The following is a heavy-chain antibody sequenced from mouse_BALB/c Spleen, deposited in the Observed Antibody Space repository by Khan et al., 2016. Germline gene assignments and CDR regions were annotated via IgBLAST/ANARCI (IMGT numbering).Heavy chain of an antibody. J-gene: IGHJ2*01. CDR3: ARLGYYGYFDY. CDR2: INPGSSTI. D-gene: IGHD1-1*01. Sequence: EVKLLESGGGLVQPGGSLNLSCAASGFAFSRYWMSWARQAPGKGQEWIGEINPGSSTINYTPSLKDKFIISRDHAKNTLYLQMSKVRSENTALYYCARLGYYGYFDYWGQGTTLTVSS. V-gene: IGHV4-2*02. CDR1: GFAFSRYW.